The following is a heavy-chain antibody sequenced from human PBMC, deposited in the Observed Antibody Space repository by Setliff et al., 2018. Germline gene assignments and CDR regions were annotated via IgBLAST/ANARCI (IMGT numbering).Heavy chain of an antibody. CDR2: IYYSGTT. Sequence: SETLSLTCTVSGGSISSDYWSWIRQPPGKGLEWIGYIYYSGTTNYNPSLKSRVTISVDTSKNQFSLKLDSVIVADTAVYYCASNPFNSGPPYYFDYWGQGTLVTVSS. D-gene: IGHD6-19*01. V-gene: IGHV4-59*08. J-gene: IGHJ4*02. CDR1: GGSISSDY. CDR3: ASNPFNSGPPYYFDY.